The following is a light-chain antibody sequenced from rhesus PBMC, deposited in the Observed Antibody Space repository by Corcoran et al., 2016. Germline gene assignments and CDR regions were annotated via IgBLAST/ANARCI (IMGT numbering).Light chain of an antibody. J-gene: IGKJ2*01. CDR1: QSVSSY. Sequence: QVILTQSPATLSLSPGERATLSCRASQSVSSYLAWYQQKPGQAPRLLIYAASSRATGIPDRFSGSGSWTDLPLTISSLEPEDVGVYHCYQHSSGYSFGQGTKVEIK. CDR3: YQHSSGYS. V-gene: IGKV3-10*01. CDR2: AAS.